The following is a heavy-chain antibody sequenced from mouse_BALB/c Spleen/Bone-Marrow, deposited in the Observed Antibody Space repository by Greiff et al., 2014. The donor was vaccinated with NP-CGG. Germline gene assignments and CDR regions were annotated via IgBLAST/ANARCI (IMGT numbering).Heavy chain of an antibody. CDR3: ASPFDY. CDR2: INPSNGRT. J-gene: IGHJ2*01. Sequence: QVQLQQSGAELVKPGASVKLSCKASGYTFTSYWMHWVKQRPGQGLEWIGEINPSNGRTNYNEKFKSKATLTVDKSSSTAYMQLSSLTSEDSAVYYCASPFDYWGQGTTLTVSS. V-gene: IGHV1S81*02. CDR1: GYTFTSYW.